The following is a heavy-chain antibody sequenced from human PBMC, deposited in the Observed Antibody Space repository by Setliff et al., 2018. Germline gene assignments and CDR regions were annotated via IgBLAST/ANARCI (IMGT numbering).Heavy chain of an antibody. CDR3: ARGRAGHSGH. J-gene: IGHJ4*02. V-gene: IGHV4-34*01. Sequence: SETLSLTCGASGGSFSDYYWSWIRQPPGKGLEWIGEINHSGSTKCNPSLKSRVTISVDTSKNQFSLKLSSVTAADTAVYYCARGRAGHSGHWGQGTLVTVSS. CDR2: INHSGST. CDR1: GGSFSDYY. D-gene: IGHD6-19*01.